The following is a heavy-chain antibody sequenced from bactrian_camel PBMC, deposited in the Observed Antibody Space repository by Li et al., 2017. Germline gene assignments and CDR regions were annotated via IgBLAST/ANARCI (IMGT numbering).Heavy chain of an antibody. J-gene: IGHJ4*01. CDR2: IATDINST. V-gene: IGHV3S54*01. CDR1: TDVRSINC. CDR3: AADVRGGCLAFVPYEYNY. Sequence: QVQLVESGGGSVQAGGSRRLSCIPSTDVRSINCMGWFRQVAGKEREGVAAIATDINSTTYGNSVLGRFTISRDNANNALYLQMDSLNTEDTAMYYCAADVRGGCLAFVPYEYNYKGQGTQVTVS. D-gene: IGHD1*01.